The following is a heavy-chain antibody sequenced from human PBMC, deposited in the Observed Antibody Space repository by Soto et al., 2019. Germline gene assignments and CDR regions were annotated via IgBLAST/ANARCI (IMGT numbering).Heavy chain of an antibody. V-gene: IGHV1-8*01. D-gene: IGHD2-15*01. Sequence: QVQLVQSGAEVKKPGASVKVSCKASGYTFTSYDIKWVRQATGQGLEWMGWMKPYSGNTVYAQNVQGRVTMTQNNSVSTTYMELSSLRSEDTAVYYCARGQERRGFDYWGQGTLVTVSS. CDR2: MKPYSGNT. CDR3: ARGQERRGFDY. CDR1: GYTFTSYD. J-gene: IGHJ4*02.